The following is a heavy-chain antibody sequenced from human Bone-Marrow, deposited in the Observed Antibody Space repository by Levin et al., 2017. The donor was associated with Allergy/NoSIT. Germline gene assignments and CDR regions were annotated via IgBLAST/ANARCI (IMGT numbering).Heavy chain of an antibody. CDR1: GGSVPSGDYY. D-gene: IGHD6-13*01. V-gene: IGHV4-61*08. Sequence: SQTLSLPCSVSGGSVPSGDYYWSWIRKPPGKGLEWIGFIHSSGSTNYIPSLKSRVTMSHDTSKNQLSLSLTSVTAADTAIYDCARVSAAGGTRLFDYWGQGTLVTVSS. J-gene: IGHJ4*02. CDR3: ARVSAAGGTRLFDY. CDR2: IHSSGST.